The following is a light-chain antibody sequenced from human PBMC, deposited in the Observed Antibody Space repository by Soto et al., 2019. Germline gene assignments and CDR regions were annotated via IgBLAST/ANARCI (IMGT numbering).Light chain of an antibody. V-gene: IGKV3-15*01. J-gene: IGKJ2*01. CDR1: QRVSSN. Sequence: EIVMTQSPATLSVSPGERATLSCRASQRVSSNLAWYQQKPGQAPRLLIYGASTRPTGIPARFSGSGSGTEFILTISSLQSEDFAVYYCQQYDNWPPMYTFGQGTKLEI. CDR3: QQYDNWPPMYT. CDR2: GAS.